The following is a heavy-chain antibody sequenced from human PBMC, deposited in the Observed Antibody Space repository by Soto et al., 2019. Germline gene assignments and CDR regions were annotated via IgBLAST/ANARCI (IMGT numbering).Heavy chain of an antibody. V-gene: IGHV3-30*04. CDR2: ISYDGTNK. J-gene: IGHJ6*02. D-gene: IGHD3-22*01. CDR3: ANGRNSGYSLDYYALDV. Sequence: QVQLVESGGDMVQPGKSLRLSCEASGITFSSYAMHWVRQAPGKGLEWVADISYDGTNKYYTDSVKGRFTISRDNSKNMLYLQMSSLTGEDTPVYFCANGRNSGYSLDYYALDVWGQGTTVTVSS. CDR1: GITFSSYA.